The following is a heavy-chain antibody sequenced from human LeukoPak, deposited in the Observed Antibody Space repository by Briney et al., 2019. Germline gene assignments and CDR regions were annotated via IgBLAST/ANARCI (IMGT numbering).Heavy chain of an antibody. CDR1: RFTFSRYW. CDR3: ARDYCSSTSCFPDY. Sequence: GGSLRLFCAASRFTFSRYWMHWARQAPGKGLVWVTRINSDGSSTSYADSVKGRFTISSDDAKNTLYLQMNSLRAEDTAVYYCARDYCSSTSCFPDYWGQGTLVTVSS. CDR2: INSDGSST. D-gene: IGHD2-2*01. V-gene: IGHV3-74*01. J-gene: IGHJ4*02.